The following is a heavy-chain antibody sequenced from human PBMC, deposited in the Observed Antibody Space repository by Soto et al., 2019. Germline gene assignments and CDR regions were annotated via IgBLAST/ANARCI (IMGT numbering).Heavy chain of an antibody. CDR3: AKERTSSTYDGMHV. V-gene: IGHV3-23*03. J-gene: IGHJ6*02. Sequence: EVQLLESGGGLIQPGGSLRISCAASGFTFTENGINWVLPAPGQGLEWVPGLPWGGSAYYAEAVRGRFTISRDNSKSILYVQMTRLRGEDTAVYYGAKERTSSTYDGMHVWGQGTTVTVSS. CDR2: LPWGGSA. D-gene: IGHD6-6*01. CDR1: GFTFTENG.